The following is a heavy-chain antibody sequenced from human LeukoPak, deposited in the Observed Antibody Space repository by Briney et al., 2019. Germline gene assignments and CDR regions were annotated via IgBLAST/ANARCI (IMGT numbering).Heavy chain of an antibody. CDR1: GFTFSDYY. CDR3: AKDGSVAGSYYYYYYTDV. J-gene: IGHJ6*03. Sequence: PGGSLRLSCAASGFTFSDYYMSWIRQAPGKGLEWVAVISYDGSNRYYADSVKGRFTISRDNSKNTLYLQMNSLRAEDTAVYYCAKDGSVAGSYYYYYYTDVWGKGTTVTVSS. V-gene: IGHV3-30*18. CDR2: ISYDGSNR. D-gene: IGHD6-19*01.